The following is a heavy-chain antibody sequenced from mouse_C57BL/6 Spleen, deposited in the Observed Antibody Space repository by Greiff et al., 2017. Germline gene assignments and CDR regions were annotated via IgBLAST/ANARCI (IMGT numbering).Heavy chain of an antibody. Sequence: QVQLQQPGAELVKPGASVKVSCKASGYTFTSYWMHWVKQRPGQGLEWIGRIHPSDSDTNYNQKFKGKATLNVDKSSSTAYMQLSSLTSADSAVYYCALITTVVNFNYWGQFTTLTVSS. CDR2: IHPSDSDT. V-gene: IGHV1-74*01. J-gene: IGHJ2*01. D-gene: IGHD1-1*01. CDR3: ALITTVVNFNY. CDR1: GYTFTSYW.